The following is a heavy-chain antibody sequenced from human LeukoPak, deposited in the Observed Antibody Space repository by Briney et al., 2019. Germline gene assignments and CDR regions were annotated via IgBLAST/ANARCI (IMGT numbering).Heavy chain of an antibody. D-gene: IGHD3-10*01. Sequence: PSQTPSLTCTVSGGSISSGGYYWSWIRQPPGKGLEWIGYIYHSGSTYYNPSLKSRVTISVDTSKNQFSLKLSSVTAADTAVYYCAGSGEMVRGVTSWFDPWGQGTPVTVSS. CDR3: AGSGEMVRGVTSWFDP. V-gene: IGHV4-30-2*02. J-gene: IGHJ5*02. CDR1: GGSISSGGYY. CDR2: IYHSGST.